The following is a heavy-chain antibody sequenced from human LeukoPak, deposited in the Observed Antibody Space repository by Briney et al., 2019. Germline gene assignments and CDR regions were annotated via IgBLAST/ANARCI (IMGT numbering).Heavy chain of an antibody. D-gene: IGHD3-22*01. V-gene: IGHV1-2*06. J-gene: IGHJ3*02. CDR3: ARDSTYYYDSSGDDAFDI. CDR2: INPNSGGT. Sequence: ASVKVSCKASGYTFTGYYMHWVRQAPGQGLEWMGRINPNSGGTNYAQKLQGRVTMTRDTSISTAYMELSRLRSDDTAVYYCARDSTYYYDSSGDDAFDIWGQGTMVTVSS. CDR1: GYTFTGYY.